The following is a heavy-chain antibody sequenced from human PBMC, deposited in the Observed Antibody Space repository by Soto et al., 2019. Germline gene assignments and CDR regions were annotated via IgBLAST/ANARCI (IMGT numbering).Heavy chain of an antibody. CDR3: ARVQGNTVTTFRIDAFDI. Sequence: QVQLQESGPGLVKPSQTLSLTCTVSGGSISSGGYYWSWIRQHPGKGLEWIGYVYYSGSTYYNPSLKSRVTISVHTSKNQFSLKLSSVTAADTAVYYCARVQGNTVTTFRIDAFDIWGQGTMVTVSS. D-gene: IGHD4-17*01. J-gene: IGHJ3*02. CDR1: GGSISSGGYY. V-gene: IGHV4-31*03. CDR2: VYYSGST.